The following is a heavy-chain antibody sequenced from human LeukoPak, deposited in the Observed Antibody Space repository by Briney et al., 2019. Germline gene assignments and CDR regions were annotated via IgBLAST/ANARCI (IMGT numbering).Heavy chain of an antibody. Sequence: KPSETLSLTCAVYGGSFSGYYWSWIRQPAGKGLEWIGRIYTSGSTNYNPSLKSRVTMSVDTSKNQFSLKLSSVTAADTAVYYCAREGCSSTSCYNPYYYYGMDVWGQGTTVTVSS. CDR2: IYTSGST. V-gene: IGHV4-4*07. D-gene: IGHD2-2*02. CDR1: GGSFSGYY. J-gene: IGHJ6*02. CDR3: AREGCSSTSCYNPYYYYGMDV.